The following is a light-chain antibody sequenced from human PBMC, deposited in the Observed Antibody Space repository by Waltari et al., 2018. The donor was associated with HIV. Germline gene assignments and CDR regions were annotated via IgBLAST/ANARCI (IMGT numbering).Light chain of an antibody. CDR1: PGAVTRGHC. V-gene: IGLV7-46*01. CDR2: DTT. Sequence: QAVVTQEPSLTVSPGGPVTPTCASSPGAVTRGHCPYWFQRRPGQAPKTLIYDTTNRHSWTPARFSGSLLGGKAALTLSGAQFEDEADYFCLLSFNGVVVFGGGTTLTVL. CDR3: LLSFNGVVV. J-gene: IGLJ2*01.